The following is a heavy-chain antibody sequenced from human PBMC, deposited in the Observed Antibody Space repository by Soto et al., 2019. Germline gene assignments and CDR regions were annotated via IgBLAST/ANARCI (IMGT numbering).Heavy chain of an antibody. D-gene: IGHD3-3*01. Sequence: EVQLVDSGGDLVQPGGSLRLSCAASGFTFSTYGMSWVRQAPGKGLEWVANIDPDGSQKYYVDSVKGRFTISRDNAKNSLYLQMNSLRAEDTAVYYCARDMGPSGAYGYWGQGTLVTASS. CDR3: ARDMGPSGAYGY. CDR1: GFTFSTYG. V-gene: IGHV3-7*03. J-gene: IGHJ4*02. CDR2: IDPDGSQK.